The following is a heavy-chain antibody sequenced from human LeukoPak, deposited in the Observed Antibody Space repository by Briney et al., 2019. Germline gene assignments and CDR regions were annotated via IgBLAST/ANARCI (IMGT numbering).Heavy chain of an antibody. Sequence: SVKVSCKASGGTFSSYAISWVRQAPGQGLEWMGGIIPIFGTANYAQKFQGRVTITTDESTSTAYMELSSLRSEDTAVYYCARDSTPRYDSSGYYPTLFDYWGQGTLVTVSS. CDR1: GGTFSSYA. V-gene: IGHV1-69*05. CDR3: ARDSTPRYDSSGYYPTLFDY. D-gene: IGHD3-22*01. CDR2: IIPIFGTA. J-gene: IGHJ4*02.